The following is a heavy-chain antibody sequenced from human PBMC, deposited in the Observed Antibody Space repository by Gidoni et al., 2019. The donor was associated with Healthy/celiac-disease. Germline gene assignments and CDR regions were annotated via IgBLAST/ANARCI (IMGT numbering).Heavy chain of an antibody. V-gene: IGHV3-23*01. CDR1: GFNFSSYS. CDR3: AKDQLLWFGELPTPYDY. J-gene: IGHJ4*02. D-gene: IGHD3-10*01. Sequence: EVQLLESGGGLVQPGGSLRLSCAASGFNFSSYSMSWVRQAPGKGLEWVSAISGSGGSTYYADSVKGRFTISRDNSKNTLYLQMNSLRAEDTAVYYCAKDQLLWFGELPTPYDYWGQGTLVTVSS. CDR2: ISGSGGST.